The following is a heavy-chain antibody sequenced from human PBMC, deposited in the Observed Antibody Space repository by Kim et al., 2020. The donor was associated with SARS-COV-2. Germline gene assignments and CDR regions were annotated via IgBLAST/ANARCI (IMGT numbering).Heavy chain of an antibody. V-gene: IGHV4-34*01. Sequence: SETLSLTCAAYGGSFSDYYWTWIRQPPGKGLEWIGEINHIGSTNYNPSLKSRVTMSVDTSKNQLSLKLSSVTAADTAVYYCAKHDARYCSGGNCWYFDHWGQGTLAT. D-gene: IGHD2-15*01. CDR2: INHIGST. J-gene: IGHJ4*02. CDR1: GGSFSDYY. CDR3: AKHDARYCSGGNCWYFDH.